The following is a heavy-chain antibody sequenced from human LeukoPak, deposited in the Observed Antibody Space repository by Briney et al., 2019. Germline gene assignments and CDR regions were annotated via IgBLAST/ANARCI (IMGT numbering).Heavy chain of an antibody. CDR2: IHHSGST. V-gene: IGHV4-34*01. CDR1: GGSFSGYH. CDR3: ARDKDYFDY. J-gene: IGHJ4*02. Sequence: SETLSLTCAVYGGSFSGYHWSWIRQSPGKGLEWIGEIHHSGSTNYNPSLKSRVTISVDTSKNQFSLKLSSVTAADTAVYYCARDKDYFDYWGQGTLVTVSS. D-gene: IGHD2-15*01.